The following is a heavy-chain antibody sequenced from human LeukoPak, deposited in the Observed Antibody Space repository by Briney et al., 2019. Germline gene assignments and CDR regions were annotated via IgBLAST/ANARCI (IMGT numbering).Heavy chain of an antibody. CDR2: INAGNGNT. Sequence: GASVMVSCKASGYTFTSYGISWVRQAPGQRLEWMGWINAGNGNTKYSQEFQGRVTITRDTSSRTAYMELSSLRSEDMAVYYCARAGSGYYSDLDYWGRGTLVTVSS. V-gene: IGHV1-3*03. D-gene: IGHD3-3*01. CDR1: GYTFTSYG. J-gene: IGHJ4*02. CDR3: ARAGSGYYSDLDY.